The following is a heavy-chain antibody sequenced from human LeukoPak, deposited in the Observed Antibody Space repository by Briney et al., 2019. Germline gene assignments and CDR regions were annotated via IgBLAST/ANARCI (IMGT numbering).Heavy chain of an antibody. CDR2: INHSGST. D-gene: IGHD3-10*01. J-gene: IGHJ4*02. CDR1: GGSFSGYY. Sequence: SPSETLSLTCAVYGGSFSGYYWSWIRQPPGKGLEWIGEINHSGSTNYNPSLKSRVTISVDTFKNQFSLKLSSVTAADTAVYYCARGQYYGSGSHYRNWGQGTLVTVSS. CDR3: ARGQYYGSGSHYRN. V-gene: IGHV4-34*01.